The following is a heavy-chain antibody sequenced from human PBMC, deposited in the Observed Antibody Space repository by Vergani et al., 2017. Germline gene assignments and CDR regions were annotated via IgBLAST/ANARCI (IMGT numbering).Heavy chain of an antibody. CDR2: IYYSGST. Sequence: QLQLQESGPGLVKPSETLSLTCTVSGGSISSSSYYWGWIRQPPGKGLEWIGSIYYSGSTYYNPSLKSRVTISVDTSKNQFSLKLSSVTAADTAVYYCARHDILTGYLGNWFDPWGQGTLVTVSS. V-gene: IGHV4-39*01. D-gene: IGHD3-9*01. CDR1: GGSISSSSYY. CDR3: ARHDILTGYLGNWFDP. J-gene: IGHJ5*02.